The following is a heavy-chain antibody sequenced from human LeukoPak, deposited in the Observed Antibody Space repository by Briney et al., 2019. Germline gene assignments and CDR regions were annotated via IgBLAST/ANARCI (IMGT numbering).Heavy chain of an antibody. J-gene: IGHJ4*02. D-gene: IGHD3-10*01. CDR1: GFTFGDYA. CDR3: TRDIRNYYGSGSYYVDLYYFDY. CDR2: IRSKAYGGTT. V-gene: IGHV3-49*04. Sequence: GSLRLSCTASGFTFGDYAMSWVRQAPGKGLEWVGFIRSKAYGGTTEYAASVKGRFTISRDDSKSIAYLQMNSLKTEDTAVYYCTRDIRNYYGSGSYYVDLYYFDYWGQGTLVTVSS.